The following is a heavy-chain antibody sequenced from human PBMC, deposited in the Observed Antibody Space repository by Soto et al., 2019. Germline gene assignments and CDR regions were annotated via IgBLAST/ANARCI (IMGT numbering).Heavy chain of an antibody. CDR1: GFTFSVYS. CDR2: ITSDTTTI. Sequence: EVQLVESGGDLVQREGSLRLSCVASGFTFSVYSMNWVRQAPGKGLEWFSYITSDTTTIKYADSVKGRFTISRDNAKNSVYLQMNSLRDEDTAVYYCARSVEGHFDYWGQGTVVTVSS. D-gene: IGHD6-19*01. V-gene: IGHV3-48*02. J-gene: IGHJ4*02. CDR3: ARSVEGHFDY.